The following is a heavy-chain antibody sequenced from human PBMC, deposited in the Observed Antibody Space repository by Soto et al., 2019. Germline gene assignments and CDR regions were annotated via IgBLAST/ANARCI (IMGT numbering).Heavy chain of an antibody. J-gene: IGHJ3*02. CDR2: ISGSGGST. CDR3: AKVMGGSGSYCNAFDI. V-gene: IGHV3-23*01. Sequence: EVQLLESGGGLVQPGGSLRLSCAASGFTFSSYAMSWVRQAPGKGLEWVSAISGSGGSTYYADSVKGRFTISRDNSKNTLYLQMNSLRAEDTAVYYCAKVMGGSGSYCNAFDIWGQGTMVTVAS. D-gene: IGHD1-26*01. CDR1: GFTFSSYA.